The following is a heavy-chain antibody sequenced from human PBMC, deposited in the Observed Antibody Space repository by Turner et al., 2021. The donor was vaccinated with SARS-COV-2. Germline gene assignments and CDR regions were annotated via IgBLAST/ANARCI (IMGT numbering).Heavy chain of an antibody. CDR1: GFTFSDYA. J-gene: IGHJ4*02. CDR2: ISNGGDCT. D-gene: IGHD3-10*01. Sequence: EVQLLESGGGLVQPGGSLRLSCAASGFTFSDYAMTWVRQAPGKGLGWVSIISNGGDCTYYADSAKGRFTISRDNSKNTLYLQMNSLRAEDTAVYFCAKGTTMVRRLTSYFDYWGRGILVTVSS. CDR3: AKGTTMVRRLTSYFDY. V-gene: IGHV3-23*01.